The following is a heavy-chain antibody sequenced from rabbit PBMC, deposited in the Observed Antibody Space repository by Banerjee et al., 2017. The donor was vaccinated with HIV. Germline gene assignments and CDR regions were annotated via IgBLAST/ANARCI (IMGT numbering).Heavy chain of an antibody. J-gene: IGHJ3*01. D-gene: IGHD7-1*01. CDR1: GIDFSAYG. Sequence: QEQLVESGGGLVTLGGSLKLSCKASGIDFSAYGISWVRQAPGKGLEWIACIYVGSSGGTYYANWAKGRFTITRSTSLNTVTLQLNSLTAADTATYFCARDISGGYAGYGLWGPGTLVT. V-gene: IGHV1S47*01. CDR2: IYVGSSGGT. CDR3: ARDISGGYAGYGL.